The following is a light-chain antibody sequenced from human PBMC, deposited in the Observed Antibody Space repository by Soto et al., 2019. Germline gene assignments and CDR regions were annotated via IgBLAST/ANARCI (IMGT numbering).Light chain of an antibody. Sequence: QSALTQPAFVSGSPGQSITVSCSGTSSDVGGYNYVSWYQQHPGKAPKLMIYDVSNRPSGVANRFSGSKSGNTASLTIAGLQAEDAADYYCSSYTSSSTLVVFGGGTLVTVL. CDR2: DVS. V-gene: IGLV2-14*01. CDR1: SSDVGGYNY. J-gene: IGLJ2*01. CDR3: SSYTSSSTLVV.